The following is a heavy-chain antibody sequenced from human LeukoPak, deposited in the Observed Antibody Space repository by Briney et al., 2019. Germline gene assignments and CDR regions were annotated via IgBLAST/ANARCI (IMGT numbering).Heavy chain of an antibody. CDR2: ISYDGSNK. V-gene: IGHV3-30-3*01. D-gene: IGHD3-3*01. CDR3: ARDDLWSGYPIAPFDY. J-gene: IGHJ4*02. CDR1: GFTFSSYA. Sequence: GGSLRLSCAASGFTFSSYAMHWVRQAPGKGLEWVAVISYDGSNKYYADSMKGRFTISRDNSKNTLYLQMNSLRAEDTAVYYCARDDLWSGYPIAPFDYWGQGTLVTVSS.